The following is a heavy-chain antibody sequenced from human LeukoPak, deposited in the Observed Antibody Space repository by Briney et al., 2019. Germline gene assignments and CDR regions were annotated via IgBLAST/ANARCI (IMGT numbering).Heavy chain of an antibody. Sequence: AGGSLRLSCAASGFTFSSYAMSWVRQAPGKGLEWVSAISGSGGSTYYADSVKGRFTISRDNSKNTLYLQMNSLRAEDTAVYYCAKVGIAAAGNYGMDVWGQGTTVTVSS. J-gene: IGHJ6*02. CDR1: GFTFSSYA. CDR3: AKVGIAAAGNYGMDV. D-gene: IGHD6-13*01. CDR2: ISGSGGST. V-gene: IGHV3-23*01.